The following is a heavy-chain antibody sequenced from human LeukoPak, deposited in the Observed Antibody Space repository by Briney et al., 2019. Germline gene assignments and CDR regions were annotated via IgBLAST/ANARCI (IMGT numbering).Heavy chain of an antibody. CDR1: GFTFSSYW. V-gene: IGHV3-74*01. CDR3: VKVPKDYCYYMDV. Sequence: GGSLRLSCAASGFTFSSYWMHWVRQAPGKGLVWVSRINSGGGSTTYADSVRGRFTISRDNAKNTLYLQMNSLRAEDTAVYYCVKVPKDYCYYMDVWGKGTTVTVSS. CDR2: INSGGGST. D-gene: IGHD4/OR15-4a*01. J-gene: IGHJ6*03.